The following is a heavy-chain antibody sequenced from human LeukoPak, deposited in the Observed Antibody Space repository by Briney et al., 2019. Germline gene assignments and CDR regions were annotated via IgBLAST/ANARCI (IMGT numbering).Heavy chain of an antibody. D-gene: IGHD3-10*01. J-gene: IGHJ5*02. CDR3: ARGVSLVRGMWFDP. CDR2: VHTSVGT. Sequence: PSETLSLTCTVSGASLSSGNYYWSWIRQPAGKGLEWIGRVHTSVGTNYNPSFKSRVTISLDTSKDQFYLRLTSVTAADTAMYYCARGVSLVRGMWFDPWGQGTLVTVSS. CDR1: GASLSSGNYY. V-gene: IGHV4-61*02.